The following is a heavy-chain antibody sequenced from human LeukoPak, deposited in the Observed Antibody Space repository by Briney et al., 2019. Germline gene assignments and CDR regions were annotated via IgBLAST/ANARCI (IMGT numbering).Heavy chain of an antibody. CDR3: ARGSAAAELDY. CDR2: TNPSGGST. V-gene: IGHV1-46*01. CDR1: GYTFTSYY. J-gene: IGHJ4*02. Sequence: ASVKVSXKASGYTFTSYYMHWVRQAPGQGLEWMGITNPSGGSTSYAQKFQGRVTMTRDTSTSTVYMELSSLRSEDTAVYYCARGSAAAELDYWGQGTLVTVSS. D-gene: IGHD6-13*01.